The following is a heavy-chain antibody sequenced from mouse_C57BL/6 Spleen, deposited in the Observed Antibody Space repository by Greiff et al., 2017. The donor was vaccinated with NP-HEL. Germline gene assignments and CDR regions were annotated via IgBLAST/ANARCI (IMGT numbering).Heavy chain of an antibody. CDR1: GFTFSDYG. CDR2: ISSGSSTI. CDR3: ARRDDCDDAMDY. Sequence: EVKLVESGGGLVKPGGSLKLSCAASGFTFSDYGMHWVRQAPEKGLEWVAYISSGSSTIYYADTVKGRFTISRDNAKNTLFLQMTSLRSEDTAMYYCARRDDCDDAMDYWGQGTSVTVSS. D-gene: IGHD2-4*01. J-gene: IGHJ4*01. V-gene: IGHV5-17*01.